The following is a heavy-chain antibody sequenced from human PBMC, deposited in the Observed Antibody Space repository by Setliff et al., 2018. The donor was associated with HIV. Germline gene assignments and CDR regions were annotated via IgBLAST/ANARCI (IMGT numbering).Heavy chain of an antibody. V-gene: IGHV7-4-1*02. J-gene: IGHJ3*02. CDR3: ARDLLGDPDAFDI. CDR2: INTKTGTP. Sequence: ASVKVSCKVSGYTFTSYAINWVRQAPGQGLECMGWINTKTGTPRYAQAFRGRFVISSDTSVTTSYLQINSLKAEDTAVYYCARDLLGDPDAFDIWGQGTQVTVSS. D-gene: IGHD3-16*01. CDR1: GYTFTSYA.